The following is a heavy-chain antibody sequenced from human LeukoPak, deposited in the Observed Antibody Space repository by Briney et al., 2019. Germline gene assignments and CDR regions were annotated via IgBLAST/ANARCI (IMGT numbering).Heavy chain of an antibody. D-gene: IGHD3-16*01. J-gene: IGHJ4*02. CDR2: ITPDGSST. V-gene: IGHV3-74*01. CDR3: SSQISRGGN. CDR1: GFSFSTYW. Sequence: GGSLRLSCAASGFSFSTYWMHWVRQVPGKGREWVSHITPDGSSTNYADSVKGRFIISRDNAKNTLYLQMNSLRAEDTAVYYCSSQISRGGNWGQGTLVTVSS.